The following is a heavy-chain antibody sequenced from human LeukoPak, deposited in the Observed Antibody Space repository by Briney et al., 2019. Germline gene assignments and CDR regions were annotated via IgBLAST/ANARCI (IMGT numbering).Heavy chain of an antibody. J-gene: IGHJ4*02. D-gene: IGHD5-18*01. V-gene: IGHV3-33*01. CDR1: GFTFGTYV. CDR2: IWHDGSNK. Sequence: GGSLRLSCAASGFTFGTYVIHWVRQAPGKGLEWVALIWHDGSNKYYGDSVKDRFTISRDNSKNTLYLQMDSLRDEDTAVYYCARDRGYTYGHPLDYWGQGTLVTVSS. CDR3: ARDRGYTYGHPLDY.